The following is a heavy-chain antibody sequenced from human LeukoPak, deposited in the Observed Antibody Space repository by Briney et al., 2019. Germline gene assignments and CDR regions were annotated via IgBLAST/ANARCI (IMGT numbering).Heavy chain of an antibody. CDR1: GYTFTSYG. D-gene: IGHD5-24*01. CDR3: AREGYILGIVYLPFDY. CDR2: ISAYNGNT. Sequence: SVKVSCKASGYTFTSYGISWVRQAPGQGLEWMGWISAYNGNTNYAQKLQGRVTMTTDTSTSTAYMELRSLRSDDTAVYYCAREGYILGIVYLPFDYWGQGTLVTVSS. J-gene: IGHJ4*02. V-gene: IGHV1-18*01.